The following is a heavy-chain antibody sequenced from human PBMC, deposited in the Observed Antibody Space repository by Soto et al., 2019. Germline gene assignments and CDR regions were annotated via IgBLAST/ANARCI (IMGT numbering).Heavy chain of an antibody. CDR3: ARTSSGTRGGFDP. CDR2: INPNNGNT. Sequence: QVQLVQSGAEVKKSGASVKVSCKASGYTFTSYDINWVRQATGQGLEWMGWINPNNGNTGYAQKFQGRVTVTRDTSTSTVFMELSSLGSKDTAVYFCARTSSGTRGGFDPWGQGTRVTVSS. CDR1: GYTFTSYD. V-gene: IGHV1-8*01. D-gene: IGHD1-7*01. J-gene: IGHJ5*02.